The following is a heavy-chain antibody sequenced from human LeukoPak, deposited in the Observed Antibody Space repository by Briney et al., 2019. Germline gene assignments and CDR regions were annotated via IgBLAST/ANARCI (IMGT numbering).Heavy chain of an antibody. D-gene: IGHD3-3*01. CDR1: GYSFTSYW. Sequence: GESLKISCKGSGYSFTSYWIGWVLQMPGKGLECMGIIYPGDSDTIYRPSFQGQVTISADKSISTAYLQWSSLKASHTAMYYCARMESGNPLDIWGQGTMVTVSS. J-gene: IGHJ3*02. CDR2: IYPGDSDT. CDR3: ARMESGNPLDI. V-gene: IGHV5-51*01.